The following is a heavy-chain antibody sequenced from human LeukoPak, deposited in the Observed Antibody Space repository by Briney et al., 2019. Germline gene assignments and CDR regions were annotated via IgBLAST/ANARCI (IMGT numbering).Heavy chain of an antibody. CDR1: GFTFSSYG. J-gene: IGHJ4*02. D-gene: IGHD2-2*01. Sequence: GRSLRLSCAASGFTFSSYGMHWVRQAPGKGLQWVALISHDGSNKYYADSVKGRFTISRDNAKNSLYLQMNSLRAEDTAVYYCANHLACGSTSCPPFDYWGQGTLVTVSS. V-gene: IGHV3-30*18. CDR2: ISHDGSNK. CDR3: ANHLACGSTSCPPFDY.